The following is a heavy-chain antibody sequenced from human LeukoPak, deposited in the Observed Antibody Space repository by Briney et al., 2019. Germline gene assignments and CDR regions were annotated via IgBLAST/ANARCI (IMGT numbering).Heavy chain of an antibody. CDR2: ISGSGGST. J-gene: IGHJ6*02. D-gene: IGHD3-3*01. Sequence: GGSLRLSCAGSGFIFNNYAMHWVRQPPGEGLEWVSAISGSGGSTYYADSVKGRFTISRDNSKNTLFLQMNSLRADDTAPYYCAKSVAIYFYYGLDVWGQGTTVTVSS. V-gene: IGHV3-23*01. CDR1: GFIFNNYA. CDR3: AKSVAIYFYYGLDV.